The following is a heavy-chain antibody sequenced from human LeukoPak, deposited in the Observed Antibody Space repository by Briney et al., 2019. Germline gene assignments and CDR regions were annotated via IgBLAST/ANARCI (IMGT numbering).Heavy chain of an antibody. J-gene: IGHJ4*02. CDR1: GFTFSSYS. CDR3: AKDQLSADYEVVDY. CDR2: IRSSSDTI. V-gene: IGHV3-48*01. D-gene: IGHD4-17*01. Sequence: GGSLRLSCAASGFTFSSYSMNWVRQAPGKGLEWVSYIRSSSDTIYYADSVKGRFAISRDNSKNTLYLQMNSLRAEDTAVYYCAKDQLSADYEVVDYWGQGTLVTVSS.